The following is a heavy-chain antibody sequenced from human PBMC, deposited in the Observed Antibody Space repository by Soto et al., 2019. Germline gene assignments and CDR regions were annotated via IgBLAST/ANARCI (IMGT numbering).Heavy chain of an antibody. D-gene: IGHD6-13*01. CDR2: ISSSSRTI. CDR1: GFTLSDYY. Sequence: QVHLVESGGGLVKPGGSLRLSCAASGFTLSDYYMSWVRQAPGKGLEWIAYISSSSRTIYYADSVRGRFTISRDNAGNSLFLQMNSLRADDTALYYCARNSEHFDYWGQGSLVTLSS. V-gene: IGHV3-11*01. CDR3: ARNSEHFDY. J-gene: IGHJ4*02.